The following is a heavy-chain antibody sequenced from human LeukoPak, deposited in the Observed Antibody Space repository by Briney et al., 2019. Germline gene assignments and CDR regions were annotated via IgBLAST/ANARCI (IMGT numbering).Heavy chain of an antibody. J-gene: IGHJ3*02. CDR3: ARDLPVLTYGSGSSDAFDI. CDR1: GYTFTGYY. CDR2: INPNSGGT. V-gene: IGHV1-2*02. Sequence: ASVKVSCKASGYTFTGYYMHWVRQAPGQGLEWMGWINPNSGGTNYAQKFQGRVTMTRDTSISTAYMELSRLRSDDTAVYYCARDLPVLTYGSGSSDAFDIWGQGTMVTVSS. D-gene: IGHD3-10*01.